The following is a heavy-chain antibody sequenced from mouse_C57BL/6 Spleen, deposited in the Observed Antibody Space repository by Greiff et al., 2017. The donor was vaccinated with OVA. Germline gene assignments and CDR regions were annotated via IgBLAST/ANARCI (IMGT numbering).Heavy chain of an antibody. CDR3: ARSGNYGDYAMDY. Sequence: VQLQQSGAELVRPGSSVKLSCKASGYTFTSYWMHWVTQRPIQGLEWIGNIDPSDSETHYNQKFKDKATLTVDKSSSTAYMQLSSLTSEDSAVYYCARSGNYGDYAMDYWGQGTSVTVSS. CDR2: IDPSDSET. CDR1: GYTFTSYW. J-gene: IGHJ4*01. V-gene: IGHV1-52*01. D-gene: IGHD2-1*01.